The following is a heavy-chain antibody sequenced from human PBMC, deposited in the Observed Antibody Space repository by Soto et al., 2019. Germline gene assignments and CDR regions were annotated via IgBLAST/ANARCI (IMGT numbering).Heavy chain of an antibody. J-gene: IGHJ5*02. Sequence: ELRLVESGGGLIQPGGSLRLSCVVYGFSVSSNYMRWVRQAPGKGLEWVTVVSDVERANYADSVKGRFTVSRDISKRTVFLQMNSLRAEDTAVYYCARPHSAAFAWAAESWGQGTLVIVSS. CDR2: VSDVERA. CDR3: ARPHSAAFAWAAES. CDR1: GFSVSSNY. V-gene: IGHV3-53*01. D-gene: IGHD1-26*01.